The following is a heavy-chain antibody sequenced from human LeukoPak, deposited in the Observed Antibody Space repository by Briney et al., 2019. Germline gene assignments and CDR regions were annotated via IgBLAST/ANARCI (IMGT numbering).Heavy chain of an antibody. V-gene: IGHV1-69*04. CDR1: GGTFSSYA. Sequence: GASVKVSCKASGGTFSSYAISWVRQAPGQGLEWMGRIIPILGIANYAQKFQGRATITADKSTSTAYMGLSSLRSEDTAVYYCAKIVGATTTDYWGQGTLVTVSS. CDR3: AKIVGATTTDY. CDR2: IIPILGIA. J-gene: IGHJ4*02. D-gene: IGHD1-26*01.